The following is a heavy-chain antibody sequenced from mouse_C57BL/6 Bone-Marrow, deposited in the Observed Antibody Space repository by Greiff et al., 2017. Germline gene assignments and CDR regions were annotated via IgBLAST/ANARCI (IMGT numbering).Heavy chain of an antibody. V-gene: IGHV14-1*01. D-gene: IGHD1-1*01. Sequence: VQLQQSGAELVRPGASVKLSCKASGFNIKDYYMHWVKQRPEQGLEWIGRIDPEDGDTEYAPKFQGKATMTAAKSSNTANLQLSSLTSEDTAVYYCTTLYYGSRNNYWGQGTTLTGSS. CDR1: GFNIKDYY. CDR3: TTLYYGSRNNY. J-gene: IGHJ2*01. CDR2: IDPEDGDT.